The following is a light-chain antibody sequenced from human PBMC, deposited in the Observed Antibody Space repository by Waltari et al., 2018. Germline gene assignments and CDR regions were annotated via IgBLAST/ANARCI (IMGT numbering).Light chain of an antibody. CDR2: DVS. J-gene: IGLJ2*01. V-gene: IGLV2-14*03. Sequence: QSALTQPASVSGSPGQSITISCTGTSREVGGYNYLSWYQQHPGKAPKLTIYDVSNRPSGVSNLFSGSKSGNTASLTISGLQAEDEADYYCSSYISSDTLELFGGGTSLTV. CDR3: SSYISSDTLEL. CDR1: SREVGGYNY.